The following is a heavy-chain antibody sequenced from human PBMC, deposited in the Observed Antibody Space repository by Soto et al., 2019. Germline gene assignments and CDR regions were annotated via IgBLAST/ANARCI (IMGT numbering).Heavy chain of an antibody. J-gene: IGHJ4*02. CDR3: VKDSDWSFDS. CDR2: INWNGDDI. CDR1: GFNFDDYT. Sequence: GSLRLSCAASGFNFDDYTMHWVRQGSGKGLEWVSFINWNGDDINYADSVKGRFTISRDNSKNSLYLQMNSLRTEDTALYYCVKDSDWSFDSWGQGTLVTVSS. V-gene: IGHV3-43*01. D-gene: IGHD6-19*01.